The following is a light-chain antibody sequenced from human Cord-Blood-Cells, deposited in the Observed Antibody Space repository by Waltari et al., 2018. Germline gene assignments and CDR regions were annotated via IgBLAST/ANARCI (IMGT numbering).Light chain of an antibody. CDR1: QSLLHSIGYNY. Sequence: DMVMTQFPLYLLVTPGEPASISCRSSQSLLHSIGYNYLDWYLQKPGQSPQLLIYLGSNRASGVPDRFSGSGSGTDFTLKISRVEAEDVGVYYCMQALQTPRTFGQGTKVEIK. V-gene: IGKV2-28*01. CDR2: LGS. CDR3: MQALQTPRT. J-gene: IGKJ1*01.